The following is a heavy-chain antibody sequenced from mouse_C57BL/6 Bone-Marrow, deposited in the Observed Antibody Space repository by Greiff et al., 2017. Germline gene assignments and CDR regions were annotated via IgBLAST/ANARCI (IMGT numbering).Heavy chain of an antibody. CDR1: GYSFTDYN. V-gene: IGHV1-39*01. D-gene: IGHD2-3*01. Sequence: VQLQQSGPELVKPGASVKISCKASGYSFTDYNMNWVKQRHGKSLEWIGVINPNYGTTSYNQKFKGKATLTVDQSSSTAYMQLNSLTSDDSAVYYCARSGDGYYWYFDVWGTGTTVTVSS. CDR3: ARSGDGYYWYFDV. CDR2: INPNYGTT. J-gene: IGHJ1*03.